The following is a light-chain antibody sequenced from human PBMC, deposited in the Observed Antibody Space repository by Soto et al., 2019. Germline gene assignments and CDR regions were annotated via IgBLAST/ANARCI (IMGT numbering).Light chain of an antibody. CDR1: QSISTF. CDR2: AAI. J-gene: IGKJ1*01. CDR3: QQSYTTPRT. V-gene: IGKV1-39*01. Sequence: DIQMTQSPSSLSASVGDRVSVTCRASQSISTFLNWYQQRPGQAPKLLIYAAISLQSGVPSRFSGSGSGADFSLTIGSLQDEDFATYYCQQSYTTPRTFGQGTKVEVK.